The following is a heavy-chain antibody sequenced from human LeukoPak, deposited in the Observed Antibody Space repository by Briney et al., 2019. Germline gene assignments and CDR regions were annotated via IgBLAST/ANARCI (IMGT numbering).Heavy chain of an antibody. CDR1: GYTFTGYY. CDR3: ARDNSVGETAWWFDP. J-gene: IGHJ5*02. Sequence: ASVKASCKASGYTFTGYYMHWVRQAPGQGLEWMGFINPSGSSAAYAQKFQGRLTMTRDMFTSTDYMELTSLTSDDTAVYYCARDNSVGETAWWFDPWGRGTLVTVSS. D-gene: IGHD1-26*01. V-gene: IGHV1-46*01. CDR2: INPSGSSA.